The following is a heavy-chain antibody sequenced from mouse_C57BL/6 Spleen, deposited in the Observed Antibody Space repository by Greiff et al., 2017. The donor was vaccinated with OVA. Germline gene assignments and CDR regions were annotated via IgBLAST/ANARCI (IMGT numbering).Heavy chain of an antibody. CDR1: GYAFTNYL. Sequence: QVQLQQSGAELVRPGTSVKVSCKASGYAFTNYLIEWVKQRPGQGLEWIGVINPGSGGTNYNEKFKGKATLTADKSSSTAYMQLSSLTSEDSAVYFCARRGSYWYFDGWGTGTTVTVSS. CDR2: INPGSGGT. J-gene: IGHJ1*03. CDR3: ARRGSYWYFDG. V-gene: IGHV1-54*01.